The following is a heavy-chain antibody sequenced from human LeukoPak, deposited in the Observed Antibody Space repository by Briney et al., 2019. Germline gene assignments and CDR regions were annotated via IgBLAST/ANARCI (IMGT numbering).Heavy chain of an antibody. V-gene: IGHV3-53*01. CDR2: IYSGGST. D-gene: IGHD2-15*01. Sequence: GGSLRLSCAASGFTVSSNYMSWVRQAPGKGLEWVSVIYSGGSTYYADSVKGRFTISRDNSKNTLYLQMNSLRAEDTAVYYCARDRRYCSGSTCYSGVDYWGHGTLVTVSS. CDR3: ARDRRYCSGSTCYSGVDY. CDR1: GFTVSSNY. J-gene: IGHJ4*01.